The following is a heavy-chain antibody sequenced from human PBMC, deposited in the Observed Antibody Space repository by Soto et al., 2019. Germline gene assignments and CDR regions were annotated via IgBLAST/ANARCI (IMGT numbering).Heavy chain of an antibody. Sequence: PSETLSLTCTVSGGSISSSSYYWGWIRQPPGKGLEWIGSIYYSGSTYYNPSLKSRVTISVDTSKSQFSLKLSSVTAADTAVYYCARHPALVRGESDLFDPWGQGTLVTVSS. D-gene: IGHD6-6*01. CDR2: IYYSGST. V-gene: IGHV4-39*01. J-gene: IGHJ5*02. CDR1: GGSISSSSYY. CDR3: ARHPALVRGESDLFDP.